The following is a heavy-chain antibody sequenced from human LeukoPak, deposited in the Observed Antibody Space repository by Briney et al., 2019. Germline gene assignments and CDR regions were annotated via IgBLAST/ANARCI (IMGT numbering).Heavy chain of an antibody. V-gene: IGHV1-69*05. J-gene: IGHJ6*03. Sequence: ASMKVSYKASGGTFSSYAISWVRQAPGQGLEWMGGIIPIFGTANYAQKFQGRVTITTDESTSTAYMELSSLRSEDTAVYYCARDLLSYYYDSSGYGEGYYYMDVWGKGTTVTVSS. CDR2: IIPIFGTA. D-gene: IGHD3-22*01. CDR3: ARDLLSYYYDSSGYGEGYYYMDV. CDR1: GGTFSSYA.